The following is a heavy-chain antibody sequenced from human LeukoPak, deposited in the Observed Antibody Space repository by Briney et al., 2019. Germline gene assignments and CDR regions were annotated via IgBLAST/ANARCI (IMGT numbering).Heavy chain of an antibody. CDR3: DASTYYYDSSGYYYFDY. V-gene: IGHV3-23*01. CDR1: GFTFSSYA. CDR2: ISGSGGST. Sequence: PGGSLRLSCAASGFTFSSYAMSWVRQAPGKGLEWVSAISGSGGSTYYADSVKGRFTISRDNSKNTLYLQMNSLRAEDTAVYYCDASTYYYDSSGYYYFDYRGQGTLVTVSS. D-gene: IGHD3-22*01. J-gene: IGHJ4*02.